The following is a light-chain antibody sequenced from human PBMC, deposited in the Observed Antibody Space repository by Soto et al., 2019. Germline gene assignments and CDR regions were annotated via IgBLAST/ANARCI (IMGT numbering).Light chain of an antibody. CDR3: QQYGSSPYT. CDR2: GAS. CDR1: QSVRNSY. V-gene: IGKV3-20*01. J-gene: IGKJ2*01. Sequence: ENVLTQSPGTLSLSPGERATRSCRASQSVRNSYLAWYQQRPGHAPRLLIYGASTRATDIPDRFSGSGSGTDFTLTISSLEPEDFAMFYCQQYGSSPYTFGQGSKLEI.